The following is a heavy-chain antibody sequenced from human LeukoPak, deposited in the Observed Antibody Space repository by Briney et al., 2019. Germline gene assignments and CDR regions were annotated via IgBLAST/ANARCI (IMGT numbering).Heavy chain of an antibody. J-gene: IGHJ5*02. V-gene: IGHV4-4*07. CDR1: GGSISSNY. D-gene: IGHD5-12*01. Sequence: PSETLSLTCTVSGGSISSNYWSGIRQPAGKGLEWIGRIYSSGSTNYNPSLKSRVTMSVDTSKNQFSLKLSSVTAADTAVYYCARDTYSGYAGLSSWGQGTLVTVSS. CDR3: ARDTYSGYAGLSS. CDR2: IYSSGST.